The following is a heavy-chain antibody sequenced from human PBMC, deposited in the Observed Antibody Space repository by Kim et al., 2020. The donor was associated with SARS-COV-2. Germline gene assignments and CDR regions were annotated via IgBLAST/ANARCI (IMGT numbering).Heavy chain of an antibody. CDR1: GYTFTGYY. J-gene: IGHJ4*02. Sequence: ASVKVSCKASGYTFTGYYMHWVRQAPGQGLEWMGRINPNSGGTNYAQKFQGRVTMTRDTSISTAYMELSRLRSDDTAVYYCARGRYCSGGSCYGDLRYWGQGTLVTVSS. CDR2: INPNSGGT. V-gene: IGHV1-2*06. D-gene: IGHD2-15*01. CDR3: ARGRYCSGGSCYGDLRY.